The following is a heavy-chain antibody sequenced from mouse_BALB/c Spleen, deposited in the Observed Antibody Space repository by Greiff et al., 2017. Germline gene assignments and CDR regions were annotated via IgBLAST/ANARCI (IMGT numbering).Heavy chain of an antibody. D-gene: IGHD4-1*01. CDR2: IDPANGNT. CDR3: ARPTPGTWFAD. Sequence: EVQLQQSGAELVKPGASVKLSCTASGFNIKDTYMHWVKQRPEQGLEWIGRIDPANGNTKYDPKFQGKATITADTSSNTAYLQLSSLTSEDTAVYYCARPTPGTWFADWGEGTLVTVSA. J-gene: IGHJ3*01. V-gene: IGHV14-3*02. CDR1: GFNIKDTY.